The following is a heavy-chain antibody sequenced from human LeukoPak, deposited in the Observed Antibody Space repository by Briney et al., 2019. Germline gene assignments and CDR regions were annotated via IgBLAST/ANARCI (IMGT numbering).Heavy chain of an antibody. CDR2: ISGSGGST. CDR1: GFTVRSNY. J-gene: IGHJ3*02. V-gene: IGHV3-23*01. CDR3: AKVKQLEYDAFDI. Sequence: TGGAPRPPLAASGFTVRSNYMSWVPQAPGKGPEGGSAISGSGGSTYYADSVKGRFTISRDNAKNTLYLQMNSLRAEDTAVYYCAKVKQLEYDAFDIWGQGTMVTVSS. D-gene: IGHD1-1*01.